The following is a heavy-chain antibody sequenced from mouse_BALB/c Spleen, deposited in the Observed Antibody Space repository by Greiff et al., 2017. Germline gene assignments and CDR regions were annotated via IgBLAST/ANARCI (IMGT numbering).Heavy chain of an antibody. CDR3: AREEGSSRYFDY. D-gene: IGHD1-1*01. Sequence: QVQLQQSGAELAKPGASVKMSCKASGYTFTSYWMHWVKQRPGQGLEWIGYINPSTGYTEYNQKFKDKATLTADKSSSTAYMQLSSLTSEDSAVYYCAREEGSSRYFDYWGQGTTLTVSS. V-gene: IGHV1-7*01. J-gene: IGHJ2*01. CDR2: INPSTGYT. CDR1: GYTFTSYW.